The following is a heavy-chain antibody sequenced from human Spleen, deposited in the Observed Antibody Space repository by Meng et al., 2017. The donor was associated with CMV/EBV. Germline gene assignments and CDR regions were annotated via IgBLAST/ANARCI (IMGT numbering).Heavy chain of an antibody. CDR2: ISYIGST. CDR3: ARDILEHNAFDM. D-gene: IGHD1/OR15-1a*01. J-gene: IGHJ3*02. Sequence: GSLRLSCTVSGGSVSSGSYYWSWLRQPPGKGLEWIGYISYIGSTNYNPSLKSRVTISVDTSKNQFSLKLTSVTAADTAVFYCARDILEHNAFDMWGQGTMVTVSS. CDR1: GGSVSSGSYY. V-gene: IGHV4-61*01.